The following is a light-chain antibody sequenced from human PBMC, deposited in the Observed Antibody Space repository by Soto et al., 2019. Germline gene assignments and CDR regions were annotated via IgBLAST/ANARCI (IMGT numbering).Light chain of an antibody. Sequence: DIQMTQSPSSLSASVGDRVTITCRASQSVSRYLNWYQQKPGKAPKLLIYAASSLQTGVPSRFSGSASGTACTRTISGLQPEDFGSYSGQQSVSTPWTFGQGTKVEVK. CDR1: QSVSRY. CDR3: QQSVSTPWT. V-gene: IGKV1-39*01. J-gene: IGKJ1*01. CDR2: AAS.